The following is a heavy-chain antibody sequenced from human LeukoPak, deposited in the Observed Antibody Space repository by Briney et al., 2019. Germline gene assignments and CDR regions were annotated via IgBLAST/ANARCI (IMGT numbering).Heavy chain of an antibody. V-gene: IGHV3-9*01. Sequence: PGGSLRLSCAAPGSTFDDYAMHWVRQAPGKGLEWVSGISWNSGSIAYADSVKGRFTISRDNAKNSLYLQMNSLRPEDTALYYCAKGAYYDGIDAFDIWGQGTMVTVSS. CDR3: AKGAYYDGIDAFDI. CDR2: ISWNSGSI. J-gene: IGHJ3*02. CDR1: GSTFDDYA. D-gene: IGHD3-22*01.